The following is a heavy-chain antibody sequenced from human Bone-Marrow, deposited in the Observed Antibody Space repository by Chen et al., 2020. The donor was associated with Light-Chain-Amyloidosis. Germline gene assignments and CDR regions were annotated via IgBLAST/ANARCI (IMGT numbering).Heavy chain of an antibody. CDR1: GDSLSSSHW. J-gene: IGHJ4*02. D-gene: IGHD6-19*01. CDR2: IYHSGST. CDR3: ARAWGSSSGSLEY. V-gene: IGHV4-4*02. Sequence: GPGLVKPSGTLSLTCAVSGDSLSSSHWWSWVRQPPGKGLEWIGEIYHSGSTNYNSSLKSRVTISVDKSKNQFSLNLSSVTAADTAVYYCARAWGSSSGSLEYWGQGTLVTVSS.